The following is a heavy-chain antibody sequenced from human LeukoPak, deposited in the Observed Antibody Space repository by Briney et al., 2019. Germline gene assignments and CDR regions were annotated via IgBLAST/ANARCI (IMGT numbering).Heavy chain of an antibody. CDR1: GGTFSSYA. J-gene: IGHJ4*02. CDR3: ARGPVVPAAMYFDY. V-gene: IGHV1-69*01. CDR2: IIPIFGTA. D-gene: IGHD2-2*01. Sequence: SVKVSCKASGGTFSSYAISWVRQAPGQGLEWMGGIIPIFGTANYAQKFQGRVTITADESTSTAYMELSSLRSEDTAVYYCARGPVVPAAMYFDYWGQGTLVTVSS.